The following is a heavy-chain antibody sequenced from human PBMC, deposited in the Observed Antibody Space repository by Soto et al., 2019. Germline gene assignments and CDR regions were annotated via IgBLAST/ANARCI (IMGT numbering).Heavy chain of an antibody. CDR2: ISYDGSNK. D-gene: IGHD3-10*01. Sequence: GGSLRLSCAASGFTFSSYAMHWVRQAPGKGLEWVAVISYDGSNKYYADSVKGRFTISRDNSKNTLYLQMNSLRAEDTAVYYCARDSEGYYGSGSYHAFDIWGQGTMVTVSS. V-gene: IGHV3-30-3*01. CDR1: GFTFSSYA. CDR3: ARDSEGYYGSGSYHAFDI. J-gene: IGHJ3*02.